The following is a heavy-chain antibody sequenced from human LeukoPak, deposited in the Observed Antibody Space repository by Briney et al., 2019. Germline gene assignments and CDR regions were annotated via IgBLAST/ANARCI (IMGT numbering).Heavy chain of an antibody. CDR1: GFTFSSYA. CDR2: ISYDGSNK. J-gene: IGHJ6*03. D-gene: IGHD3-10*01. V-gene: IGHV3-30*04. Sequence: GGSLRLSCAASGFTFSSYAMHWVRQAPGKGLEWVAVISYDGSNKYYADSVKGRFTISRDNSKNTLYLQMNSLRAEDTAVYYCAVSYGSGSYAPYYMDVWGKGTTVTVSS. CDR3: AVSYGSGSYAPYYMDV.